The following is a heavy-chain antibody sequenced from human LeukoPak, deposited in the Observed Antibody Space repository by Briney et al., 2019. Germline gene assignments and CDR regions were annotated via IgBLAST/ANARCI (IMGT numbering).Heavy chain of an antibody. D-gene: IGHD4-23*01. J-gene: IGHJ4*02. Sequence: SVKVSCKASGGTFSSYAISWVRQAPGQGLEWMGGIIPIFGTANYAQKLQGRVTMTTDASTSTAYMELRSLRSDDTAVYYCARGDGTTVVTLVDYWGQGTLVTVSS. V-gene: IGHV1-69*05. CDR3: ARGDGTTVVTLVDY. CDR1: GGTFSSYA. CDR2: IIPIFGTA.